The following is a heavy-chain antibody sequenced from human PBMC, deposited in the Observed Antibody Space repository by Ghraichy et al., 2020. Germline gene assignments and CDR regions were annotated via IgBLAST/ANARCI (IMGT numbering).Heavy chain of an antibody. J-gene: IGHJ5*02. CDR3: AREAQGIAAAGTRLVLNWFDP. V-gene: IGHV1-3*01. CDR2: INVGNGNT. CDR1: GYIFTSYV. Sequence: ASVKVSCKASGYIFTSYVMHWVRQAPGQRLEWMGWINVGNGNTKYSQKFQGRVTITRDTSATTAYMELSSLRSEDTAVYYCAREAQGIAAAGTRLVLNWFDPWGQGTLVTVSS. D-gene: IGHD6-13*01.